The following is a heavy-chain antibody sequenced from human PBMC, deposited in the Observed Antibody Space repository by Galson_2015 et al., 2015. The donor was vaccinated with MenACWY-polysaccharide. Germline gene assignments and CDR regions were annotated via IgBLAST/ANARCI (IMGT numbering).Heavy chain of an antibody. V-gene: IGHV3-23*01. CDR1: GATFSSYA. CDR2: ISGSGRGT. D-gene: IGHD2-21*01. CDR3: AKDLWWGSEYNYGPLGLY. Sequence: SLRLSCAAPGATFSSYAFSWVRQAPGKGLEWVATISGSGRGTFYADSVQGRLILSRDNPKNTLLLQMNSLRAEDTAVYYCAKDLWWGSEYNYGPLGLYWGQVTLVTVAS. J-gene: IGHJ4*01.